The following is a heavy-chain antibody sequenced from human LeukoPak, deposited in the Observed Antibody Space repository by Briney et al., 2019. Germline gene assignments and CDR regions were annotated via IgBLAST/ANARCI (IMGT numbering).Heavy chain of an antibody. V-gene: IGHV3-30-3*01. CDR2: ISYDGSNK. Sequence: GGSLRLSCAASGFTFSSYAMHWVRQAPGKGLEWVAVISYDGSNKYYADSVKDRFTISRDNSKNTLYLQMNSLRAEDTAVYYCARGPQQQLADYWGQGTLVTVSS. CDR3: ARGPQQQLADY. J-gene: IGHJ4*02. CDR1: GFTFSSYA. D-gene: IGHD6-13*01.